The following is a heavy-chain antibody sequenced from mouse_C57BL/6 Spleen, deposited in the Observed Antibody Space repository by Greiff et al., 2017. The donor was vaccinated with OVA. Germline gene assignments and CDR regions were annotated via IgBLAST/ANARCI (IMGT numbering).Heavy chain of an antibody. Sequence: VQLQQSGAELARPGASVKLSCKASGYTFTSYGISWVKQRTGQGLEWIGEIYPRSGNTYYNEKFKGKGTLTADKSSSTAYMELRSLTSEDSAVYFCARRRLSSAFDYWGQGTTLTVSS. CDR3: ARRRLSSAFDY. CDR2: IYPRSGNT. J-gene: IGHJ2*01. V-gene: IGHV1-81*01. D-gene: IGHD1-1*01. CDR1: GYTFTSYG.